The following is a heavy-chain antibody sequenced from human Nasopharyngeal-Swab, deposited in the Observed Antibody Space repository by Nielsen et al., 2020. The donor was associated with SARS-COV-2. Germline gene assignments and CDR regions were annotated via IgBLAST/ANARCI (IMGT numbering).Heavy chain of an antibody. J-gene: IGHJ3*01. CDR2: ISKSGNTI. V-gene: IGHV3-48*02. CDR1: GFTFSSSS. CDR3: ARDTPNIYSGDAFDL. Sequence: GGSLRLSCAASGFTFSSSSMNWVRQAPGKGLEWLSYISKSGNTIYYANSVKGRFTVSRDNAKNSLYLQMNSLRDEDTAVYYCARDTPNIYSGDAFDLWGQGTVVTVSS. D-gene: IGHD2-21*01.